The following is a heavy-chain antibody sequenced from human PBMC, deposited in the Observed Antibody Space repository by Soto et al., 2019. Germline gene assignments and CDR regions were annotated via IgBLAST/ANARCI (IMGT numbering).Heavy chain of an antibody. J-gene: IGHJ5*02. Sequence: VASVKVSCKASGGTFSSYAISWVRQAPGQGLEWMGGIIPIFGTANYAQKFQGRVTITADESTSTAYMELSSLRSEDTAVYYCARDGGAAHAWFDPWGQGTLVTVSS. V-gene: IGHV1-69*13. CDR2: IIPIFGTA. D-gene: IGHD6-6*01. CDR1: GGTFSSYA. CDR3: ARDGGAAHAWFDP.